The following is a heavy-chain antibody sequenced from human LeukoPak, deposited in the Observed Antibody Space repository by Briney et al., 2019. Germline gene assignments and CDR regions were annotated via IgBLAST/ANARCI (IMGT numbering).Heavy chain of an antibody. CDR2: IYSGGST. CDR1: GFTVSSNY. Sequence: GGSLRLSCAASGFTVSSNYMSWVRQAPGKGLEWVSVIYSGGSTYYADSVKGRFTISRDNSKNTLYLQMNSLRAEDTVVYNCAKKLRGTYSFDCWGQGTLVTVSS. D-gene: IGHD3-16*01. V-gene: IGHV3-66*01. CDR3: AKKLRGTYSFDC. J-gene: IGHJ4*02.